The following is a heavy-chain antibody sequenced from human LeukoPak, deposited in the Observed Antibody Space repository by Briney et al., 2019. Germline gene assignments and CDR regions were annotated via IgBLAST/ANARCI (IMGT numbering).Heavy chain of an antibody. CDR3: ARDHYYYDSSGYLPLDY. V-gene: IGHV4-4*07. Sequence: SETLSLTXTVSGGSISSYYWSWIRQPAGKGLEWIRRIYTSGSTNYNPSLKSRVTMSVDTSKNQFSLKLSSVTAADTAVYYCARDHYYYDSSGYLPLDYWGQGTLVTVSS. D-gene: IGHD3-22*01. CDR1: GGSISSYY. CDR2: IYTSGST. J-gene: IGHJ4*02.